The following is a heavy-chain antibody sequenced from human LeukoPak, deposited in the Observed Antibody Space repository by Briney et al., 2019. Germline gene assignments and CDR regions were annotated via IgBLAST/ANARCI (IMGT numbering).Heavy chain of an antibody. CDR1: GFTFSSNS. CDR2: ISSSISYI. V-gene: IGHV3-21*01. D-gene: IGHD3-10*01. Sequence: KPGGSLRLSCAAPGFTFSSNSMNWVCQAPGKRLEWVSSISSSISYIYYTDSVKRRFTISRDNAKNSQYLQMNSLRAEDTAVYYCARGAFGGSSGWGQGTLVSVSS. J-gene: IGHJ4*02. CDR3: ARGAFGGSSG.